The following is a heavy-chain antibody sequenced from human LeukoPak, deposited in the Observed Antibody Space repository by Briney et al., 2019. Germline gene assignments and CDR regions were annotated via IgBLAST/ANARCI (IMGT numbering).Heavy chain of an antibody. CDR2: INTNSGGT. Sequence: ASVKVSCKASGYTFTGYYMHWVRHAPGQGLEWMGRINTNSGGTNYAQRCQGRVTLTRDTSISTDYMELSRLRSDDTAVYYCARQPPHYGSGSYYIDYWGQGTLVTVSS. D-gene: IGHD3-10*01. J-gene: IGHJ4*02. CDR3: ARQPPHYGSGSYYIDY. V-gene: IGHV1-2*06. CDR1: GYTFTGYY.